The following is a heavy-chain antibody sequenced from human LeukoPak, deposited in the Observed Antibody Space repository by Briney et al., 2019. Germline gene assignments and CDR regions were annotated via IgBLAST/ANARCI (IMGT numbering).Heavy chain of an antibody. CDR3: ARTPSTFYYDSSGYFVL. CDR1: GFTFSTYA. V-gene: IGHV3-30-3*01. Sequence: PGGSLRLSCAASGFTFSTYAMHWVGQAPGRGLEGVAVISYDGSNKYYADSVKGRFTISRNNSKNTLYLQMNSLRAEDTAVYYCARTPSTFYYDSSGYFVLWGQGSLVTVSS. D-gene: IGHD3-22*01. J-gene: IGHJ4*01. CDR2: ISYDGSNK.